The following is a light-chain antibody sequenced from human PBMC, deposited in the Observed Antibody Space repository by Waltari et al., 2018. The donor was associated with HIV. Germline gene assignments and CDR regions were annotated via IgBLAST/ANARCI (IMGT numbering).Light chain of an antibody. CDR1: QSVSSY. Sequence: EIVLTQSPATLSLSPGERVTLSCRASQSVSSYLAWYQQKPGQAPSHLIYDASNRATGIPGRFSGSGSATDFTLTISSLEPEDFAVYYCQQRSNWPPFTFGPGTKVDIK. CDR3: QQRSNWPPFT. CDR2: DAS. V-gene: IGKV3-11*01. J-gene: IGKJ3*01.